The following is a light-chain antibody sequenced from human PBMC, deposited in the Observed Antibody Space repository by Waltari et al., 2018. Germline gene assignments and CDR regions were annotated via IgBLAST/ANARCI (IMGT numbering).Light chain of an antibody. Sequence: EIVMTQTPLSLSVTPGQPASIACKSSQSLVHSDGKTYLFWYLQKSGQSPKLLMYEVSSRFSGVPVRFSGSGSGTEFTLTISRVEAEDVGVYYCMQGTNLRAFGQGTKVEI. CDR2: EVS. J-gene: IGKJ1*01. CDR3: MQGTNLRA. CDR1: QSLVHSDGKTY. V-gene: IGKV2-29*03.